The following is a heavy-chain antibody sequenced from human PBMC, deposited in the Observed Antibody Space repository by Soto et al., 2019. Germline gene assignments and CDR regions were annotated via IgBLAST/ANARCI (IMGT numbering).Heavy chain of an antibody. J-gene: IGHJ4*02. Sequence: EVQLVESGGGLVQPGGSLRLSCAASGFTVSSNYMSWVRQAPGKGLEWVSGIYSGGSTYYADSVKGRFTISRDNSKNTLYLQMNSLRAEDTAVYYCARDFGSSYLFDYWGQGTLVTVSS. CDR1: GFTVSSNY. CDR2: IYSGGST. V-gene: IGHV3-66*01. D-gene: IGHD6-6*01. CDR3: ARDFGSSYLFDY.